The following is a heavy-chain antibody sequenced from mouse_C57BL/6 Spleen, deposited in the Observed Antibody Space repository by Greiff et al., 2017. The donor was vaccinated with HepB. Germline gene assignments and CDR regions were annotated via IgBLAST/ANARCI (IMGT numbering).Heavy chain of an antibody. Sequence: QVQLQQSGAELVRPGTSVKMSCKASGYTFTNYWIGWAKQRPGHGLEWIGDIYPGGGYTNYNEKFKGKATLTADKSSSTAYMQFSSLTSEDSAIYYCERGGDYYGTSRGFAYWGQGTLVTVSA. CDR2: IYPGGGYT. CDR3: ERGGDYYGTSRGFAY. CDR1: GYTFTNYW. V-gene: IGHV1-63*01. D-gene: IGHD1-1*01. J-gene: IGHJ3*01.